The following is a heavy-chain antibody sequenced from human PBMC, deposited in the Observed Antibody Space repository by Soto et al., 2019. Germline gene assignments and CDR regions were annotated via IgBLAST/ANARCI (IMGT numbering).Heavy chain of an antibody. V-gene: IGHV5-51*07. CDR3: ARVGILSCGGDCYPPKFALEV. Sequence: AGLNRSWKRGVWKLSSYWSAAEQQKNGKGREWMGIIYPGDSYTTYSPSFQGQVTISADKSISTAYLQWSSLKASDTAMYYCARVGILSCGGDCYPPKFALEVLGQGIPVTVSS. CDR2: IYPGDSYT. CDR1: VWKLSSYW. D-gene: IGHD2-21*02. J-gene: IGHJ6*02.